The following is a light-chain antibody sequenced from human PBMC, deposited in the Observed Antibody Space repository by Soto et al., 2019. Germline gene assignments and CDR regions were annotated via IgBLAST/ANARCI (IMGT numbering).Light chain of an antibody. CDR1: SSDVGSYNL. Sequence: QSALTQPASVSGSPGQSITISFTGTSSDVGSYNLVSWYQQHPGKAPKLMIYEVSKRPSGVSNRFSGSKSGNTASLTISGLQAEDEADYYCCSYASSSTYVVGTGTKLTVL. CDR2: EVS. CDR3: CSYASSSTYV. V-gene: IGLV2-23*02. J-gene: IGLJ1*01.